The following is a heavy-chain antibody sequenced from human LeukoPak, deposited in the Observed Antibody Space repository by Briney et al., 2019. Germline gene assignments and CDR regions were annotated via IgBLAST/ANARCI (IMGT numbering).Heavy chain of an antibody. CDR3: ARGRGSYYSPRYYYYYMDV. CDR2: INRSGST. CDR1: GGSFSGYY. D-gene: IGHD1-26*01. Sequence: SETLSLTCAVYGGSFSGYYWSWIRQPPGKGLEWIGEINRSGSTNYNPTLKSRVTISVDTSKNQFSLKLSSVTAADTAVYYCARGRGSYYSPRYYYYYMDVWGKGTTVTVSS. V-gene: IGHV4-34*01. J-gene: IGHJ6*03.